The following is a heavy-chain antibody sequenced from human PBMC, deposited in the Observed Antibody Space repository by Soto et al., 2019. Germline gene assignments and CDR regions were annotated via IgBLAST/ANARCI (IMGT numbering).Heavy chain of an antibody. CDR2: IYYSGST. Sequence: SETLSLTCTVSGGSISSYHWSWIRQPPGKGLEWIGYIYYSGSTYYNPSLKSRVTISVDTSKNQFSLKLSSVTAADTAVYYCARGLSVTLFDNWGQGTLVTVSS. V-gene: IGHV4-59*12. J-gene: IGHJ4*02. CDR3: ARGLSVTLFDN. D-gene: IGHD4-17*01. CDR1: GGSISSYH.